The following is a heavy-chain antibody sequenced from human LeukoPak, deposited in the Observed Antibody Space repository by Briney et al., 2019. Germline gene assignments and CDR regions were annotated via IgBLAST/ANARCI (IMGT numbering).Heavy chain of an antibody. V-gene: IGHV3-23*01. D-gene: IGHD1-26*01. CDR3: AKDGVGAPGPEYFQH. Sequence: SGGSLRLSCAASGFTFSSYAMSWVRQAPGKGLEWVSAISGSGGSTYYADSVKGRFTISRDNSKNTLYLQMNSLRAEDTAVYYCAKDGVGAPGPEYFQHWGQGTLVTVSS. CDR1: GFTFSSYA. CDR2: ISGSGGST. J-gene: IGHJ1*01.